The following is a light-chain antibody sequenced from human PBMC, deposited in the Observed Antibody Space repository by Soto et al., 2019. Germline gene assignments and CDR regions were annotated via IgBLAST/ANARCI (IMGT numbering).Light chain of an antibody. CDR3: ATRDDGLSGDWV. CDR2: KNN. CDR1: IGSNY. Sequence: QAVVTQPPSASGTPGQRVTISCSGSIGSNYIYWYQQLPGTAPKLLIYKNNLRPSGVPDRFSGSRSGTSASLAISGLRSEDETDYYCATRDDGLSGDWVFGGGTQLTVL. J-gene: IGLJ3*02. V-gene: IGLV1-47*01.